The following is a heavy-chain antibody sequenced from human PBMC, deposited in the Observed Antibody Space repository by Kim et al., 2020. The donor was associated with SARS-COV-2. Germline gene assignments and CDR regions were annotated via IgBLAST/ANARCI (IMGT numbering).Heavy chain of an antibody. CDR2: ISGSGGST. CDR3: AKTYYYGSGSPGGNYYYYGMDV. CDR1: GFTFSSYA. V-gene: IGHV3-23*01. J-gene: IGHJ6*02. D-gene: IGHD3-10*01. Sequence: GGSLRLSCAASGFTFSSYAMSWVRQAPGKGLEWVSAISGSGGSTYYADSVKGRFTISRDNSKNTLYLQMNSLRAEDTAVYYCAKTYYYGSGSPGGNYYYYGMDVWGQGTTVTVSS.